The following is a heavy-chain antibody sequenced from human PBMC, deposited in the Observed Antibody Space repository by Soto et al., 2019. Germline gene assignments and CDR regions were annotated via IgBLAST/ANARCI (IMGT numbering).Heavy chain of an antibody. Sequence: ASVKVSCKASGYTFTSYYMHWVRQAPGQGLEWMGIINPSGGSTSYAQKFQGRVTMTRDTSTSTVYMELSSLRSEDTAVYYCASDLRIVGAPPVDFEFWGQGTMVTV. CDR3: ASDLRIVGAPPVDFEF. D-gene: IGHD1-26*01. CDR1: GYTFTSYY. CDR2: INPSGGST. J-gene: IGHJ3*01. V-gene: IGHV1-46*01.